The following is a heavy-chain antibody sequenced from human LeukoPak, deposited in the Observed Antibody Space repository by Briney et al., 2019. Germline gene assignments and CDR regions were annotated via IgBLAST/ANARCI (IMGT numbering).Heavy chain of an antibody. J-gene: IGHJ4*02. CDR2: IYYSGST. D-gene: IGHD3-10*01. CDR3: ARPRITMVRGVIRYYFDY. V-gene: IGHV4-39*01. Sequence: PSETLSLTCTVSGGSISSSSYYWGWIRQPPGKGLEWIGSIYYSGSTYYNPSLKSRVTISVDTSKNQFSLKLSSVTAADTAAYYCARPRITMVRGVIRYYFDYWGQGTLVTVSS. CDR1: GGSISSSSYY.